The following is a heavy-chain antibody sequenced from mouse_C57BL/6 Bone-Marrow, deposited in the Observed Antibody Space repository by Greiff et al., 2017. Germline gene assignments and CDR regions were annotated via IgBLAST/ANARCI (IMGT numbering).Heavy chain of an antibody. V-gene: IGHV6-6*01. Sequence: DVKLVESGGGLVQPGGSMKLSCAASGFTFSDAWMDWVRQSPEKGLEWVAEIRNKANNHATYYAESVKGRFTISRDDSKSSVYLQMNSLRAEDTGIYYCTRQSYYGSSYRRKYYAMDYWGQGTSVTVSS. CDR3: TRQSYYGSSYRRKYYAMDY. CDR1: GFTFSDAW. CDR2: IRNKANNHAT. D-gene: IGHD1-1*01. J-gene: IGHJ4*01.